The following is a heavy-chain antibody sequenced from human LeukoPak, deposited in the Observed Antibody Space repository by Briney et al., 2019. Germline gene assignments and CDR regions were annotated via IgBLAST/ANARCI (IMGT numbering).Heavy chain of an antibody. Sequence: GGSLRLSCAASGFTFDDYAMHWVREAPGKGLEWVSGISWNSGSIGYADSVKGRFTISRDNAKNSLYLQMNCLRAADTALYYRAKELTYYDSSEGLDYWGQGTLVTVSS. D-gene: IGHD3-22*01. CDR2: ISWNSGSI. CDR1: GFTFDDYA. CDR3: AKELTYYDSSEGLDY. V-gene: IGHV3-9*01. J-gene: IGHJ4*02.